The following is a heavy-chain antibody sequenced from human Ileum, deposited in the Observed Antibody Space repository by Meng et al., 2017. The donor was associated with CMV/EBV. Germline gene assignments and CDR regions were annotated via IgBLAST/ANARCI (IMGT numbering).Heavy chain of an antibody. CDR2: IIAYTGNP. V-gene: IGHV7-4-1*02. CDR1: GYHINTSS. CDR3: AKTSYFVGVTYLHS. Sequence: SGYHINTSSLCCLRQAPGQELQWLGWIIAYTGNPTYTPCFTRRFVFSLDTSVSTAYLQISSLKAEDTAVYYCAKTSYFVGVTYLHSWGQGTLVTVSS. J-gene: IGHJ4*02. D-gene: IGHD1-26*01.